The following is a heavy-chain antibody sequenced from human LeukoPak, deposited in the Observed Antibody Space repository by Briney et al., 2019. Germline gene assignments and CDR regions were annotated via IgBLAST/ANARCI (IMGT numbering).Heavy chain of an antibody. CDR1: GFSFSRYA. V-gene: IGHV3-23*01. CDR3: AKPYYYDSSGYLPEYFQH. Sequence: GGSLRLSCAASGFSFSRYAMSWVRQARGGGVEWVSAISGSGGSTYYADSVKGRFTISRDNSKNTLYLQMNSLRAENTAVYYCAKPYYYDSSGYLPEYFQHWGQGTLVTVSS. D-gene: IGHD3-22*01. J-gene: IGHJ1*01. CDR2: ISGSGGST.